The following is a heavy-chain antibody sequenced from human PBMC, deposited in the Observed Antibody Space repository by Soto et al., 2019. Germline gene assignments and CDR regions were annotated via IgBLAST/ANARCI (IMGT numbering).Heavy chain of an antibody. CDR1: GGSISSYY. V-gene: IGHV4-59*08. CDR2: IYYSGST. Sequence: TSETLSLTCTVSGGSISSYYWSWIRQPPGKGLEWIGYIYYSGSTNYNPSLKSRVTISVDTSKNQFSLKLSSVTAADTAVYYCASTPIRFLEWSPGLSYFDYWGQGTLVTVSS. D-gene: IGHD3-3*01. CDR3: ASTPIRFLEWSPGLSYFDY. J-gene: IGHJ4*02.